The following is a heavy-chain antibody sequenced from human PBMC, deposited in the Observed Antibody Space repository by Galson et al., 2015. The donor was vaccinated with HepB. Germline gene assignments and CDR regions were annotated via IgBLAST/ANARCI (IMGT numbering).Heavy chain of an antibody. Sequence: SLRLSCAASGFTFSSYAMHWVRQAPGKGLEWVSSISSSSSYIYYADSAKGRFTVSRDNARNSLYLQMNSLRAEDTAVYHCATVEILVVRGGLRTRSYFDYWGRGTLVTVSS. CDR3: ATVEILVVRGGLRTRSYFDY. V-gene: IGHV3-21*01. CDR1: GFTFSSYA. J-gene: IGHJ4*02. CDR2: ISSSSSYI. D-gene: IGHD3-10*01.